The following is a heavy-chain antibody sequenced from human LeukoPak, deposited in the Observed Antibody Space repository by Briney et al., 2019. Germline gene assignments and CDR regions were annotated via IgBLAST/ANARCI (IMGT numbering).Heavy chain of an antibody. Sequence: SETLSLTCTVSGDSISGNYWTWIRQPPGKGLEWIGYIYYSGSTNYNASLKSRVTISVDTSKNQFSLKLSSVTAADTAVYYCARHSDYSNYEGYFDYWGQGTLVTVSS. CDR2: IYYSGST. J-gene: IGHJ4*02. D-gene: IGHD4-11*01. CDR1: GDSISGNY. CDR3: ARHSDYSNYEGYFDY. V-gene: IGHV4-59*08.